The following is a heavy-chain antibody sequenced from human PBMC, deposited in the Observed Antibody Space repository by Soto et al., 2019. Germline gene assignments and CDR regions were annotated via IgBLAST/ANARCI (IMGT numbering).Heavy chain of an antibody. CDR2: INPSGGST. D-gene: IGHD3-9*01. J-gene: IGHJ3*02. CDR3: ARDRALRYFDWFQPSGREGAFDI. V-gene: IGHV1-46*01. Sequence: ASVKVSCKASGYTFTSYYMHWVRQAPGQGLEWMGIINPSGGSTSYAQKFQGRVTMTRETSTSTVYMELSSLRSEDTAVYYCARDRALRYFDWFQPSGREGAFDICGQGTMVTV. CDR1: GYTFTSYY.